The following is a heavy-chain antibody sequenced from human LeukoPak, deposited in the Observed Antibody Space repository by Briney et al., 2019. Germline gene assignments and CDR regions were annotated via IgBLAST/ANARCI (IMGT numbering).Heavy chain of an antibody. CDR1: GFTFSSYE. CDR2: ISSSGSTI. Sequence: GGSLRLSCAASGFTFSSYEMNWVRQAPGKGLEWVSYISSSGSTIYYADSVKGRFTISRDNAKNPLYLQMNSLRAEDTAVYYCARGSGTIFGVVIIRGMDVWGQGTTVTVSS. D-gene: IGHD3-3*01. J-gene: IGHJ6*02. CDR3: ARGSGTIFGVVIIRGMDV. V-gene: IGHV3-48*03.